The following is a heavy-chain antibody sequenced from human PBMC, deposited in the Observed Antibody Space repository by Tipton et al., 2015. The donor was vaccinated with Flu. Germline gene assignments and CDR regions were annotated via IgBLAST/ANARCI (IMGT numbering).Heavy chain of an antibody. D-gene: IGHD3-16*01. J-gene: IGHJ5*01. V-gene: IGHV4-38-2*01. CDR2: IFHTGNI. CDR1: GDSVRGPYY. CDR3: ARRHYSNYVSEPKNWFDS. Sequence: TLSLTCAVSGDSVRGPYYWGWIRQSPGKGLEWIGNIFHTGNIYYNPSLKSLLTLSIDTSKNHFSLKLNSVTAADTAVYYCARRHYSNYVSEPKNWFDSWGQGVLVSISS.